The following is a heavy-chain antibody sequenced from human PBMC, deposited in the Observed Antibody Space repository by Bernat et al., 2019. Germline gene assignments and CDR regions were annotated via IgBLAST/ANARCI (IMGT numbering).Heavy chain of an antibody. J-gene: IGHJ5*01. CDR3: ASGGSWSDS. V-gene: IGHV4-59*11. Sequence: QVQLQESGPGVVKPSETLSLTCTVSGGSISSHYWSWIRQPPGKGLEWIGYIYYTGSTNYNHALKSRDTISVDTSKNQFSLKLTSVTAADTAMYYCASGGSWSDSWGQGTLVTVSS. CDR1: GGSISSHY. D-gene: IGHD3-16*01. CDR2: IYYTGST.